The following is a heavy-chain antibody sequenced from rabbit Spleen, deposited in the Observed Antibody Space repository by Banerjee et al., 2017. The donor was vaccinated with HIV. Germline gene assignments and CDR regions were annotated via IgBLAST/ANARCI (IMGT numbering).Heavy chain of an antibody. D-gene: IGHD6-1*01. J-gene: IGHJ3*01. Sequence: QSLEESGGALVTPGGTLTLTCTASGSDIINYWMCWVRQAPGKGLEWIGCIYTGKAVYATWANGRFTVSRTSSTTVTLQMTSLTVADTATYFCARSADGYDNTGLPLWGQGTLVTVS. CDR2: IYTGKAV. V-gene: IGHV1S40*01. CDR1: GSDIINYW. CDR3: ARSADGYDNTGLPL.